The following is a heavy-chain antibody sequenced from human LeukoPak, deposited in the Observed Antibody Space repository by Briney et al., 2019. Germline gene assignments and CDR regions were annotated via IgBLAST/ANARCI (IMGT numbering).Heavy chain of an antibody. CDR1: GGSISSSSYY. D-gene: IGHD6-19*01. V-gene: IGHV4-39*01. CDR3: AAQWLERLNWFDP. J-gene: IGHJ5*02. CDR2: IYYSGST. Sequence: PSETLSLTCTVSGGSISSSSYYWSWIRQPPGKGLEWIGSIYYSGSTYYNPSLKSRVTISVDTSKNQFSLKLSSVTAADTAVYYCAAQWLERLNWFDPWGQGTLVTGSS.